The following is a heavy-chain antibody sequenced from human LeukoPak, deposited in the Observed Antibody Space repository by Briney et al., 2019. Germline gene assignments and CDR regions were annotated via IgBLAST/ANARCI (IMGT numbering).Heavy chain of an antibody. CDR1: GGSFSGYY. Sequence: SETLSLTCAVYGGSFSGYYWSWIRQPPGKGLEWIGYIYYSGSTYYNPSLKSRVTISVDTSKNQFSLKLSSVTAADTAVYYCASRRDGYNFGYWGQGTLVTVSS. D-gene: IGHD5-24*01. CDR2: IYYSGST. J-gene: IGHJ4*02. CDR3: ASRRDGYNFGY. V-gene: IGHV4-30-4*08.